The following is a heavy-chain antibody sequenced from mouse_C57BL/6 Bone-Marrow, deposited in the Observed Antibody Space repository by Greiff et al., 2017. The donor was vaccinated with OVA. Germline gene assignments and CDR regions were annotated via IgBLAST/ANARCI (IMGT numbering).Heavy chain of an antibody. D-gene: IGHD1-1*01. CDR1: GYTFTSYW. J-gene: IGHJ3*01. Sequence: QVQLQQPGAELVKPGASVKMSCKASGYTFTSYWITWVKQRPGQGLEWIGDIYPGSGSTNYNEKFKSKATLTVDTSSSTAYMQLSSLTSEDSAVYYCARRDYYGSSLFAYWGQGTLVTVSA. CDR2: IYPGSGST. CDR3: ARRDYYGSSLFAY. V-gene: IGHV1-55*01.